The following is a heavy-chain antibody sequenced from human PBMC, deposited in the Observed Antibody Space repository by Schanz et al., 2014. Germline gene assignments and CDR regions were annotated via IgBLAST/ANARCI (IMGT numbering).Heavy chain of an antibody. V-gene: IGHV3-7*02. D-gene: IGHD1-1*01. Sequence: EVQLVESGGGLVQPGGSLRLSCTASGFTFSDYWMRWVRQAPGKGREWVANIKHDGSVKDYVDSVEGRFTISRDNAKRSRFLQMNRLRVEDASGYFCVSQTGDPNDWGQGTLVTVSS. CDR1: GFTFSDYW. J-gene: IGHJ4*02. CDR3: VSQTGDPND. CDR2: IKHDGSVK.